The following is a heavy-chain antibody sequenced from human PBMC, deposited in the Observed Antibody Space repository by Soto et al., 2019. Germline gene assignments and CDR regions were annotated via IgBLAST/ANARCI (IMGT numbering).Heavy chain of an antibody. D-gene: IGHD3-16*02. CDR3: DNYTKTMSSYYDYIWGSYRYISGGVFDN. V-gene: IGHV3-23*01. J-gene: IGHJ3*02. CDR1: GFTFSSYA. Sequence: EVQLLESGGGLVQPGGSLRLSCAASGFTFSSYAMSWVRQAPGKGLEWVSAISGSGGSTYYADSVKGRFTISRDNSKNTLYLKRNSLRAGDTAVYYCDNYTKTMSSYYDYIWGSYRYISGGVFDNWGQGTMVTVSS. CDR2: ISGSGGST.